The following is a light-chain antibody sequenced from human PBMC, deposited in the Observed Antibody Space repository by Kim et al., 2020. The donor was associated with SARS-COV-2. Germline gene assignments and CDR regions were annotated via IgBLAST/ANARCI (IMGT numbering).Light chain of an antibody. CDR1: QSISSW. CDR3: QQYNSYSGT. CDR2: KAS. Sequence: ASVGYRVTITCRASQSISSWLAWYQQKPGKAPKLLIYKASSLESGVPSRFSGSGSGTEFTLTISSLQPDDFATYYCQQYNSYSGTFGQGTKVDIK. V-gene: IGKV1-5*03. J-gene: IGKJ1*01.